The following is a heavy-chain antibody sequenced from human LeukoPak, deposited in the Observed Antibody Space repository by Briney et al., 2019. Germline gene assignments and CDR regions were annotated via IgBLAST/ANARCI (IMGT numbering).Heavy chain of an antibody. D-gene: IGHD1-26*01. V-gene: IGHV3-11*04. J-gene: IGHJ6*02. Sequence: GGSLRLSCAASGFTFSDYYMSWIRQAPGKGLEWVSYISSSGSTIYYADSVKGRFTISRDNAKNSLYLQMNSLRAEDTAVYYCAGDSGSAIPYYYYGMDVWGQGTTVTVSS. CDR1: GFTFSDYY. CDR2: ISSSGSTI. CDR3: AGDSGSAIPYYYYGMDV.